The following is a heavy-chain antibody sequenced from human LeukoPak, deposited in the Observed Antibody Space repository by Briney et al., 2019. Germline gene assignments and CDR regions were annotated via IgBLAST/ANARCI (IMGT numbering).Heavy chain of an antibody. CDR2: IIPIVGTT. J-gene: IGHJ4*02. CDR1: GGTFSSYA. V-gene: IGHV1-69*01. D-gene: IGHD3-22*01. CDR3: ARGGYYYDSSGYSHLPDY. Sequence: SVTVSCKASGGTFSSYAFSWVRQAPGQGLEWMGGIIPIVGTTNYAQMFQGRVTITADESTSTAYMELSSLRSEDTAVYYCARGGYYYDSSGYSHLPDYWGQGTLVTVSA.